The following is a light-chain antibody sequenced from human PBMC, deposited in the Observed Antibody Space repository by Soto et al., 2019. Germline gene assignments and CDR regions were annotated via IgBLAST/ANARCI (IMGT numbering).Light chain of an antibody. V-gene: IGLV2-14*03. J-gene: IGLJ1*01. CDR1: SSDVGGYNF. Sequence: GTSSDVGGYNFVSWYQHHPGKAPKLIIYDVTNRPSGISNRFSGSKSGNTASLTISGLQAEDEADYYCTSYTSSITYVFGTGTKVTVL. CDR3: TSYTSSITYV. CDR2: DVT.